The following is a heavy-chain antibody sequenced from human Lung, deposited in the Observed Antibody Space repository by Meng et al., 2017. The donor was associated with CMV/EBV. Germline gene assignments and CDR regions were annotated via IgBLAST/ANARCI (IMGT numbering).Heavy chain of an antibody. V-gene: IGHV1-2*02. Sequence: ASVXVSXKASGYTFTGYYMHWVRQAPGQGLEWMGWINPNSGGTNYAQKFQGRVTMTRDTSISTAYMELSRLRSDDTAVYYCARGRIQLWLEKNYYYGMDVWGQGTTVTVSS. J-gene: IGHJ6*02. CDR1: GYTFTGYY. D-gene: IGHD5-18*01. CDR2: INPNSGGT. CDR3: ARGRIQLWLEKNYYYGMDV.